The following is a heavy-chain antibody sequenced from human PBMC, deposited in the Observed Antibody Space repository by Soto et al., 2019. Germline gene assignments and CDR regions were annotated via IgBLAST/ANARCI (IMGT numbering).Heavy chain of an antibody. V-gene: IGHV3-74*03. CDR1: GFTFSGHW. Sequence: GGSLRLSCAASGFTFSGHWMHWVRQVPGKGLEWVPRINTDGGSSAYADSVKGRFTISRDNAKNTLYLQMKGLRAEDTAVYYCAREAGYCSRTSCYRRAFDTWGQGTTVTVSS. CDR3: AREAGYCSRTSCYRRAFDT. CDR2: INTDGGSS. D-gene: IGHD2-2*01. J-gene: IGHJ3*02.